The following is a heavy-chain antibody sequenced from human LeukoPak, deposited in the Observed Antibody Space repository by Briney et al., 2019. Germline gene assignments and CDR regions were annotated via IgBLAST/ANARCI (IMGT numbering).Heavy chain of an antibody. CDR1: GMSFNVYI. CDR2: ISGGGDTI. D-gene: IGHD3-10*01. J-gene: IGHJ6*02. CDR3: ARERYYGSGRASGMDV. V-gene: IGHV3-48*01. Sequence: GGSLRFSCVGSGMSFNVYIFNWVRQAPGKGLEWVSYISGGGDTISYADSVKGRFTVSRNNAENSLFLHMNSLRAEDTAVYYCARERYYGSGRASGMDVWGQGTTVTVSS.